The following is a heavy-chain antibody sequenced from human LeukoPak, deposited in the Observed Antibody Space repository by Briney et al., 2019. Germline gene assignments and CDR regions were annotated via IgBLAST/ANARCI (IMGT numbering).Heavy chain of an antibody. Sequence: PSETLSLTCTVSGGSISSGSYYWSWIRQPAGKGLEWIGRIYTSGSNNYNPSLKSRVTISVDTSKNQFSLKLSSVTAADTAVYYCARLVVPAAIFNWFDPWGQGTLVTVSS. CDR1: GGSISSGSYY. CDR3: ARLVVPAAIFNWFDP. V-gene: IGHV4-61*02. CDR2: IYTSGSN. D-gene: IGHD2-2*01. J-gene: IGHJ5*02.